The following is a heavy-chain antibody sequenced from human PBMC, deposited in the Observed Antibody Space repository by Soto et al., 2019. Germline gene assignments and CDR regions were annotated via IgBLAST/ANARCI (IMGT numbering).Heavy chain of an antibody. CDR1: GGSISSDNW. V-gene: IGHV4-4*02. Sequence: SETLSLTCAVSGGSISSDNWWSWVRQPPGKGLEWIGEIYHSVSTNYNPSLKSRVTMSVVPSKNLFSLTLNSVTAADTAFYYCARDKGSHPGDWGQGTRVNVYS. CDR3: ARDKGSHPGD. CDR2: IYHSVST. D-gene: IGHD6-13*01. J-gene: IGHJ4*02.